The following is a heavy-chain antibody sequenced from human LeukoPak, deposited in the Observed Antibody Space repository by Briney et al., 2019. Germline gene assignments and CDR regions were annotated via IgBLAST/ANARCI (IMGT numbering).Heavy chain of an antibody. CDR3: SRGLRYSQSYVAEY. CDR2: IYHTAGS. D-gene: IGHD3-16*01. J-gene: IGHJ4*02. V-gene: IGHV4-30-4*01. Sequence: SETLSLTCTVAGESVTTDDVFWCWTRPPPGPGLEYLVYIYHTAGSYYNPSLQSRLSMSIDTSRNQFSLKLTSVTDADTAVYHCSRGLRYSQSYVAEYWGLGTLVTVSS. CDR1: GESVTTDDVF.